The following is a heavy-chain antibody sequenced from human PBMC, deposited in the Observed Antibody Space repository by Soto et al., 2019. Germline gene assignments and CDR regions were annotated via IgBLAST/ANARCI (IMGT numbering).Heavy chain of an antibody. Sequence: SETLSLTCTVSGGSISSSSYYWGWIRQPPGKGLEWIGSIYYSGSTYYNPSLKSRVTISVDTSKNQFSLKLSSVTAADTAVYYCARVSGSYYYGMDVWGQGITVTVSS. CDR3: ARVSGSYYYGMDV. CDR1: GGSISSSSYY. V-gene: IGHV4-39*07. J-gene: IGHJ6*02. D-gene: IGHD1-26*01. CDR2: IYYSGST.